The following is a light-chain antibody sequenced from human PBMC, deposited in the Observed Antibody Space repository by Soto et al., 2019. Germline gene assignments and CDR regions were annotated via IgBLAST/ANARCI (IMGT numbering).Light chain of an antibody. Sequence: DIVMTQSPDSLAVSMGERATLSCRASQSVRSERLAWYQQKRGQAPTLLIFDASSRASGTPERFSGSGSGTDFTLTISRLEPEDFAVYYCQEYDGAPPITFGLGTLLEIK. CDR2: DAS. CDR1: QSVRSER. J-gene: IGKJ5*01. CDR3: QEYDGAPPIT. V-gene: IGKV3-20*01.